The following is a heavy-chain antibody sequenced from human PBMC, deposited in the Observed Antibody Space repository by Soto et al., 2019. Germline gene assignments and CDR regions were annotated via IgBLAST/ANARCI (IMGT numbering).Heavy chain of an antibody. CDR2: ISSSSSYI. Sequence: GGSLRLSCAASGFTFSSYSMNWVRQAPGKGLEWVSSISSSSSYIYYADSVKGRFTISRDNAKNSLYLQMNSLRAEDTAVYYCARDKEYYYGSGSPPNSLDYWGQGTLVTVSS. CDR3: ARDKEYYYGSGSPPNSLDY. V-gene: IGHV3-21*01. CDR1: GFTFSSYS. J-gene: IGHJ4*02. D-gene: IGHD3-10*01.